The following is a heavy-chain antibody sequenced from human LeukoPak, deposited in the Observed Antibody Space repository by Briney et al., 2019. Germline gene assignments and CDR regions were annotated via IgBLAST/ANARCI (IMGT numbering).Heavy chain of an antibody. CDR1: GYTLTELS. J-gene: IGHJ3*02. Sequence: EASVKVSCKVSGYTLTELSMHWVRQAPGKVLEWMGGFDPEDGETIYAQKFQGRVTMTEDTSTDTAYMELSSLRSEDTAVYYCATDRSGSYLRGDDAFDIWGQGTMVTVSS. CDR3: ATDRSGSYLRGDDAFDI. D-gene: IGHD1-26*01. CDR2: FDPEDGET. V-gene: IGHV1-24*01.